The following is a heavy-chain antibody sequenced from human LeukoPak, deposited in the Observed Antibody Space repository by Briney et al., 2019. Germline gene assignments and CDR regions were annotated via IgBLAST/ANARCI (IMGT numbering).Heavy chain of an antibody. CDR2: IKQEVSEK. V-gene: IGHV3-7*05. D-gene: IGHD1-14*01. Sequence: PGGSLRLSCAASGFTFSRSWMTWVRQAPGKGLEGVANIKQEVSEKNYVDSVKGGFTISRDNAKNSLYLQMNSLRAEDTAMYYCARDSAYNAFDYWGQGTLVTVSS. J-gene: IGHJ4*02. CDR1: GFTFSRSW. CDR3: ARDSAYNAFDY.